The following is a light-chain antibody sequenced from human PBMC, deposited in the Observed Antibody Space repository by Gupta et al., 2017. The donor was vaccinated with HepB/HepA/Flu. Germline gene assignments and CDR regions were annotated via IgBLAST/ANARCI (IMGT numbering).Light chain of an antibody. V-gene: IGLV3-19*01. Sequence: SSELTQDPAVSVALGQTVRITCQGDSLRSYYASWYQQKTGQAPVLVIYGKNNRPSGIPDRFSGSSSGNTASLTITGAQAEDEADYYCNSRDSSGNQAVFGGGTKLTVL. CDR2: GKN. CDR3: NSRDSSGNQAV. J-gene: IGLJ3*02. CDR1: SLRSYY.